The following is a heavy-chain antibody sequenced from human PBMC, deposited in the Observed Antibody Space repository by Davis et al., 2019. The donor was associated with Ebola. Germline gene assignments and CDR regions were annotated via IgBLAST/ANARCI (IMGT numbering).Heavy chain of an antibody. Sequence: MPSETLSLTCTVSGGSISSYYWGWIRQPPGKGLEWIGSIYYSGSTYYNPSLKSRVTISVDTSKNQFSLKLSSVTAADTAVYYCARQLLWFGEFGVSPYYFDYWGQGTLVTVSS. CDR2: IYYSGST. CDR3: ARQLLWFGEFGVSPYYFDY. V-gene: IGHV4-39*01. J-gene: IGHJ4*02. D-gene: IGHD3-10*01. CDR1: GGSISSYY.